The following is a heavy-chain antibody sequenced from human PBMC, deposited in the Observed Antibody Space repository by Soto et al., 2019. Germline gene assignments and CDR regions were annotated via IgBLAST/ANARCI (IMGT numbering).Heavy chain of an antibody. V-gene: IGHV3-64D*06. CDR1: GFTFSIYA. D-gene: IGHD3-22*01. CDR3: VKGEYYYDSSGYYPFDY. CDR2: ISTNGGST. J-gene: IGHJ4*02. Sequence: GGSLRLSCPASGFTFSIYAMHWVRQAPGKGLEYVSSISTNGGSTDYADSVKGRFTISRDNSKNTVYLQMSSLRVEDTAVYYCVKGEYYYDSSGYYPFDYWGQGTLVTVSS.